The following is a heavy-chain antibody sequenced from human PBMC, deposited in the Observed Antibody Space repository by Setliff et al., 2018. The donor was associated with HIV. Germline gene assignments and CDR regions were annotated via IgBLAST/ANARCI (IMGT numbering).Heavy chain of an antibody. D-gene: IGHD5-12*01. J-gene: IGHJ4*02. Sequence: PSETLSLTCAVSGYSISSGYYWGWIRQLPGKGLEWIGSIFHSASTTYNPSLKSRATISIDTSKNQFSLKLTSVTAADTAVYYCARRGAYGYDYFDYWGPGTLVTVSS. CDR2: IFHSAST. V-gene: IGHV4-38-2*01. CDR3: ARRGAYGYDYFDY. CDR1: GYSISSGYY.